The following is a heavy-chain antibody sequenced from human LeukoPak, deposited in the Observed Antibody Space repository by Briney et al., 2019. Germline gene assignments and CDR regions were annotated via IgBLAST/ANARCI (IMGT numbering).Heavy chain of an antibody. CDR1: GGSISKSVYY. V-gene: IGHV4-39*07. CDR3: ASSPGNWFDP. Sequence: PSETLSLTCTVSGGSISKSVYYWVWIRQPPGKGLEWIGSIYYTGSTYYNPSLKSRVTISVDTSKNQFSLKLSSVTAADTAVYYCASSPGNWFDPWGQGTLVTVSS. CDR2: IYYTGST. J-gene: IGHJ5*02. D-gene: IGHD1-14*01.